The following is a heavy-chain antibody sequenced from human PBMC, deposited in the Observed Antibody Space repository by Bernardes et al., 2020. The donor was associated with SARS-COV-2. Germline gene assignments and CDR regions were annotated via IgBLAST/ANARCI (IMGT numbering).Heavy chain of an antibody. Sequence: GGSLRVCCAASGFTVSSNYMSWVRQAPGKGLEWVSVIYSGGSTYYADSVKGRFTISRDNSKNTLYLQMNSLRAEDTAVYYCARDRAGSGSGDDYWGQGTLVTVSS. CDR3: ARDRAGSGSGDDY. J-gene: IGHJ4*02. CDR1: GFTVSSNY. CDR2: IYSGGST. D-gene: IGHD3-10*01. V-gene: IGHV3-53*01.